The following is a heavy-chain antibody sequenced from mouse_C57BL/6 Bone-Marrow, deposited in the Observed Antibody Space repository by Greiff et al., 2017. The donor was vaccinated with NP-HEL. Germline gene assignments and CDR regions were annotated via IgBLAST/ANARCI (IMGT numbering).Heavy chain of an antibody. CDR1: GYSITSGYY. CDR3: ARGSYYYGSS. V-gene: IGHV3-6*01. D-gene: IGHD1-1*01. Sequence: EVQLQESGPGLVKPSQSLSLTCSVTGYSITSGYYWNWIRQFPGNKLEWMGYISYDGSNNYNPSLKNRISITRDTSKNQFFLKLNSVTTEDTATYYCARGSYYYGSSWGQGTSVTVSS. J-gene: IGHJ4*01. CDR2: ISYDGSN.